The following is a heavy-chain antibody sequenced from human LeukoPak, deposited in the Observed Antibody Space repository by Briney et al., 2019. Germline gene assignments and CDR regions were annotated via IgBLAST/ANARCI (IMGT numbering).Heavy chain of an antibody. CDR1: GGSISGYY. Sequence: SETLSLTCTVSGGSISGYYWTWIRQPPGKGLDWIGFVYYNGNTRYNPSLKSRVTISVDTSENQFSLNLTSVTAADTAVYYCAGANPLYGGYHFDFWGQGSLVTVSS. CDR2: VYYNGNT. J-gene: IGHJ4*02. CDR3: AGANPLYGGYHFDF. V-gene: IGHV4-59*01. D-gene: IGHD4-17*01.